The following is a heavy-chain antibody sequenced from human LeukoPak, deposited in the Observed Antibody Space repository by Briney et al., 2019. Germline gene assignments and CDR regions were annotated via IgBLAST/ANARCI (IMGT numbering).Heavy chain of an antibody. CDR1: GFTFSSYG. CDR2: INSGGSTT. Sequence: GRSLRLSCAASGFTFSSYGMHWVRQAPGEGLVWVSRINSGGSTTTYADSVKGRITISRDNAKNTLFLQMNSLRAEDTAVYYCARSGITMVGGASIGLLTFDIWGQGTMVTVSS. V-gene: IGHV3-74*01. J-gene: IGHJ3*02. D-gene: IGHD3-10*01. CDR3: ARSGITMVGGASIGLLTFDI.